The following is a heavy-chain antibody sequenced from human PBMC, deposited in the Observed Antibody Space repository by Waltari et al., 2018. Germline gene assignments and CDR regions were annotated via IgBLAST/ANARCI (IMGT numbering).Heavy chain of an antibody. Sequence: EVQLVESGGGLVQPGVSLKLSCAASGFTFSGSAMHWVRQASGKGLEWVGRIRSKANSYATAYAASVKGRFTISRDDSKNTAYLQMNSLKTEDTAVYYCTRGAVAGRDPYWGQGTLVTVSS. CDR3: TRGAVAGRDPY. J-gene: IGHJ4*02. CDR1: GFTFSGSA. D-gene: IGHD6-19*01. V-gene: IGHV3-73*01. CDR2: IRSKANSYAT.